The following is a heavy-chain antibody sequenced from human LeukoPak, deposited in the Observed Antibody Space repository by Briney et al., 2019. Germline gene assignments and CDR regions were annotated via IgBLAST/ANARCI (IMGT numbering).Heavy chain of an antibody. CDR1: GYTFTSYD. CDR2: MNPNSGNT. CDR3: ARDLTQYSSSFRH. V-gene: IGHV1-8*01. D-gene: IGHD6-13*01. J-gene: IGHJ1*01. Sequence: ASVKVSCKASGYTFTSYDINWVRQATGQGLEWMGWMNPNSGNTGYAQKFQGRVTMTRNTSISTAYMELRSLRSDDTAVYYCARDLTQYSSSFRHWGQGTLVTVSS.